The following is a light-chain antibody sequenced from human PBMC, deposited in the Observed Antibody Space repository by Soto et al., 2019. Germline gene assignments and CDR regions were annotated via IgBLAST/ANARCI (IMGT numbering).Light chain of an antibody. Sequence: EIVMTQSPATLSLSPGERATLSCRASQSVSSRLAWCQQKPGQAPRLLIYGASTRATDVSARFSGSESGTEFTLTISSLQSEDFAVYYCQQYNNWPFTFGGGTKVDIK. CDR1: QSVSSR. V-gene: IGKV3-15*01. CDR2: GAS. J-gene: IGKJ4*01. CDR3: QQYNNWPFT.